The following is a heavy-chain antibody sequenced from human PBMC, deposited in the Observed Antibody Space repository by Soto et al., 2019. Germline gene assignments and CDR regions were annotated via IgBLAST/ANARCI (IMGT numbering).Heavy chain of an antibody. CDR2: VSWNSATI. V-gene: IGHV3-9*01. CDR3: EKGGASRVDALDV. J-gene: IGHJ3*01. CDR1: GFIFDEYA. Sequence: EVQLVESGGGLAQPGRSLRLSCAASGFIFDEYAMHWVRQVPGKGLEWVSTVSWNSATIAYADSVKGRFIISRDSATNSLYLQMSSLRPEDTAFYYCEKGGASRVDALDVWGQGTLVTVSS. D-gene: IGHD3-16*01.